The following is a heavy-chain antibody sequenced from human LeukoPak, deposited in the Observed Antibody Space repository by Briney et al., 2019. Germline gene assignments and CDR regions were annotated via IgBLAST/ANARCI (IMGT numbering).Heavy chain of an antibody. CDR1: GFTVSTNY. V-gene: IGHV3-66*01. J-gene: IGHJ4*02. CDR3: ARAITAMVRGVTGSGY. Sequence: PGGSLRLSCAASGFTVSTNYMSWVRQAPGKGLEWVSATYSGGSTYYADSVKGRFTISRDNSKNTLYLQMNSLRAEDTAVYYCARAITAMVRGVTGSGYWGQGTLVTVSS. CDR2: TYSGGST. D-gene: IGHD3-10*01.